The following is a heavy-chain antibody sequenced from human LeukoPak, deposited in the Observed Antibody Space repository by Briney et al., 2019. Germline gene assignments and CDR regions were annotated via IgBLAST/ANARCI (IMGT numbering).Heavy chain of an antibody. J-gene: IGHJ5*02. V-gene: IGHV4-59*01. CDR3: ARSISRTQNWFDP. D-gene: IGHD3-3*02. CDR2: IYYSGST. CDR1: GGSISSYY. Sequence: PSETLSLTCTVSGGSISSYYWSWIRQPPGKGLEWIGYIYYSGSTNYNPSLKSRVTISVDTSKNQFSLKLGSVTAADTAVYYCARSISRTQNWFDPWGQGTLVTVSS.